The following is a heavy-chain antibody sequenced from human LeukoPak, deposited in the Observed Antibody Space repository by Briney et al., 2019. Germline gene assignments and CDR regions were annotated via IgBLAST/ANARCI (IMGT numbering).Heavy chain of an antibody. J-gene: IGHJ2*01. CDR2: ISGSGGST. CDR3: AKEGLTYYYDSSRYFDL. CDR1: GFTFSSYA. Sequence: GGSLRLSCAASGFTFSSYAMSWVRQAPGKGLEWVSAISGSGGSTYYADSVKGRFTISRDNSKNTLYLQMNSLRAEDTAVYYCAKEGLTYYYDSSRYFDLWGRGTLVTVSS. V-gene: IGHV3-23*01. D-gene: IGHD3-22*01.